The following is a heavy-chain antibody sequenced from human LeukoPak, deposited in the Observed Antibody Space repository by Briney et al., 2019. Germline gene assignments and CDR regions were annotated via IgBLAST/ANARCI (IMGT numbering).Heavy chain of an antibody. Sequence: SVKVSCKASGGTFSSYAISWVRQAPGQGLEWMGGIIPIFGTANYAQKFQGRVTITTDESTSTAYMELSSLRSEDTAVYYCARGPPPIAVAGFTFDYWGQGTLVTVSS. D-gene: IGHD6-19*01. CDR1: GGTFSSYA. CDR3: ARGPPPIAVAGFTFDY. J-gene: IGHJ4*02. CDR2: IIPIFGTA. V-gene: IGHV1-69*05.